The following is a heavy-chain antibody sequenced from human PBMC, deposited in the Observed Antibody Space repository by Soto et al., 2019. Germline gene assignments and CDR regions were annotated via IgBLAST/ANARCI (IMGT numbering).Heavy chain of an antibody. CDR3: ARSRIVGATKEDFDY. J-gene: IGHJ4*02. CDR1: GGSVSSGSYY. D-gene: IGHD1-26*01. Sequence: KPSETLSLTCTVSGGSVSSGSYYWSWIRQPPWKGLEWIGYIYYSGSTNYNPSLKSRVTISVDTSKNQFSLKLSSVTAADTAVYYCARSRIVGATKEDFDYWGQGXLVTVYS. V-gene: IGHV4-61*01. CDR2: IYYSGST.